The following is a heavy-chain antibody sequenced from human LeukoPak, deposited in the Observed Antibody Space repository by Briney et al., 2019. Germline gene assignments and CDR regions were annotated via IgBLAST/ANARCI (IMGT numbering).Heavy chain of an antibody. Sequence: GGSLRLSCAASGFTFSSYAMHWVRQAPGKGLEWVAVISYDGSNKYYADSVKGRFTISRDNSKNTLYLQMNSLRAEDTAVYYCARATTSSWLSFDYWGQGTLVTVSS. CDR2: ISYDGSNK. J-gene: IGHJ4*02. CDR1: GFTFSSYA. D-gene: IGHD6-13*01. V-gene: IGHV3-30-3*01. CDR3: ARATTSSWLSFDY.